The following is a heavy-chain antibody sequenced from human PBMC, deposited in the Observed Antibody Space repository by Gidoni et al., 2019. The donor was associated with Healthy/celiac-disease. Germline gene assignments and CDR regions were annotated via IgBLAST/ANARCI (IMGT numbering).Heavy chain of an antibody. V-gene: IGHV3-11*01. CDR2: ISSSGSTR. D-gene: IGHD5-12*01. Sequence: QVQLVESGGCLVKPGGSLRLCCAPSGFTFSAYYMSWIRQAPGKGLEWVSYISSSGSTRYYADSVKGRFTISRDNAKNSLYLQMNSLRAEDTAVYYCARDRAWYSGYNVPSWGQGTLVTVSS. CDR3: ARDRAWYSGYNVPS. CDR1: GFTFSAYY. J-gene: IGHJ4*02.